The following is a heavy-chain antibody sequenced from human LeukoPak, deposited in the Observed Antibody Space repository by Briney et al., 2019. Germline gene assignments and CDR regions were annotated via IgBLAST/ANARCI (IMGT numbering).Heavy chain of an antibody. CDR2: IRYDGSNK. CDR1: GFTFSSYG. CDR3: AKDTRYSSSWPKTLIDY. Sequence: GGSLRLSXAASGFTFSSYGMHWVRQAPGKGLEWVAFIRYDGSNKYYADSVKGRFTISRDNSKNTLCLQMNSLRAEDTAVYYCAKDTRYSSSWPKTLIDYWGQGTLVTVSS. V-gene: IGHV3-30*02. J-gene: IGHJ4*02. D-gene: IGHD6-13*01.